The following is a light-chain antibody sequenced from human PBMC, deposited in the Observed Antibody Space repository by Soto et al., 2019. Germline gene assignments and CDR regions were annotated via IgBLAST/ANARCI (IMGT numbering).Light chain of an antibody. CDR3: SSYTTNKTLL. Sequence: QSALTQPASVSGSPGQSITISCTGTSSDVGSHKFVSWYQQHPGKAPKLIFYEVSNRRPGLSDRCSGSKSGTTASLTNSGLQAEDEADYFCSSYTTNKTLLFGGGTKLTVL. CDR2: EVS. CDR1: SSDVGSHKF. V-gene: IGLV2-14*01. J-gene: IGLJ2*01.